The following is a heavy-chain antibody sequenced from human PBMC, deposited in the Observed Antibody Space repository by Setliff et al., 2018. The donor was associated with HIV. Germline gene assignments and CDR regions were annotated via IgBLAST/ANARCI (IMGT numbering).Heavy chain of an antibody. J-gene: IGHJ6*03. Sequence: PVKVSCKASGGTFSSYTINWVRQAPGQGLEWMGRSIPILGIGNDEQAQKFKGRVTFTADKSTSTVYMELSSLRSEDTAVYYCARCGAGEWHLYMDVWGKGTAVTVS. CDR1: GGTFSSYT. D-gene: IGHD3-16*01. CDR2: SIPILGIG. CDR3: ARCGAGEWHLYMDV. V-gene: IGHV1-69*02.